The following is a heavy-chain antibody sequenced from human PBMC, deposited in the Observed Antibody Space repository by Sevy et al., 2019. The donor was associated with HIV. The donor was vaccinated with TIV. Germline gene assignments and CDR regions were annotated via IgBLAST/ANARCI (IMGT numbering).Heavy chain of an antibody. CDR2: IFSGGST. D-gene: IGHD3-3*01. CDR3: ARGMILEGSWCGMDV. Sequence: GESLKISCAVSGFTVSSNYMTWVRQAPGKGLEWVSVIFSGGSTYYADSVKGRFTISRDNSRNTLSLQMNSLRAEDTAVHYCARGMILEGSWCGMDVWGQGTTVTVSS. J-gene: IGHJ6*02. V-gene: IGHV3-53*01. CDR1: GFTVSSNY.